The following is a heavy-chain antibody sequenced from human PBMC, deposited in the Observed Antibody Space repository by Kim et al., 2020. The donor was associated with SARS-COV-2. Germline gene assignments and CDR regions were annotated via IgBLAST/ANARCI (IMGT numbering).Heavy chain of an antibody. J-gene: IGHJ4*02. Sequence: YSQNFLGRVTITRDTSATTAYMELNSLKSEDTALYSCAREGGFGGLDLGSWGQGTLVTVSS. V-gene: IGHV1-3*01. CDR3: AREGGFGGLDLGS. D-gene: IGHD5-12*01.